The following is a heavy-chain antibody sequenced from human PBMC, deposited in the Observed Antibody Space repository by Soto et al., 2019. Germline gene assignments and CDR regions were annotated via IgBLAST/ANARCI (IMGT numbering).Heavy chain of an antibody. J-gene: IGHJ5*02. Sequence: QVQLVQSGTEVKKPGASVKVSCKASGYTFTSYAFSWVRQAPGQGLEWMGWISAYNGNTNYAQKLHGRVTMTTDTSTNTAYMELRSLRSDDTAVYYCARVEAAMSGLWFDPWGQGTLVTVSS. D-gene: IGHD2-2*01. CDR3: ARVEAAMSGLWFDP. CDR1: GYTFTSYA. CDR2: ISAYNGNT. V-gene: IGHV1-18*01.